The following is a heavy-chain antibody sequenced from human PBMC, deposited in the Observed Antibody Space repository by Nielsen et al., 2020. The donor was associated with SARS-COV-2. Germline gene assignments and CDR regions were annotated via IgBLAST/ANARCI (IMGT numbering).Heavy chain of an antibody. D-gene: IGHD2-15*01. J-gene: IGHJ4*02. CDR3: ARGRRSATLDY. CDR1: GYTFTSYY. V-gene: IGHV1-46*01. Sequence: ASVKVSCKASGYTFTSYYIHRVRQAPGQGLEWMGIINPSGGSTSYAQKFQGRVTMTRDTSTSTVYMDLSSLRSEDTAVYYCARGRRSATLDYWGQGTLVTVSS. CDR2: INPSGGST.